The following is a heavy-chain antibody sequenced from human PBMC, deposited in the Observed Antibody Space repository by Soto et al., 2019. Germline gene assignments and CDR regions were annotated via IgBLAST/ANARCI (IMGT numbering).Heavy chain of an antibody. J-gene: IGHJ6*02. V-gene: IGHV6-1*01. CDR2: TYYRSKWYN. D-gene: IGHD6-19*01. CDR3: VRSRVFIAVAGMATYYYYYGMDV. CDR1: GASVSSDSAA. Sequence: QVQLQQSGPGLVKPSQTLSLTCAISGASVSSDSAAWNWIRQSPSRGLEWLGRTYYRSKWYNDYAVCVNRRITSNADTSKNHCTLKLTSGIPEGTAVYYFVRSRVFIAVAGMATYYYYYGMDVWGQGTTVTVAS.